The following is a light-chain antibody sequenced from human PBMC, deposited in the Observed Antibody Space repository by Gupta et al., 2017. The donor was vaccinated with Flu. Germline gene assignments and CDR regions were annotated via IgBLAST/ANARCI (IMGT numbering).Light chain of an antibody. J-gene: IGKJ4*01. CDR2: GAS. V-gene: IGKV3-15*01. CDR1: QSVSSN. CDR3: QQYNNWLT. Sequence: EIVMTQSPATLSVSPGERATLSCRASQSVSSNLAWYQQKPGQAPRLLIYGASTRATGIPARFSGSGYGTEFTLTSSSRQSEDFAVYYWQQYNNWLTFGGGTKVEIK.